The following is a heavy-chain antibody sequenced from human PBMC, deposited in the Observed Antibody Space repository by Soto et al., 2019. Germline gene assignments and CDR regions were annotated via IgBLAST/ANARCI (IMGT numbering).Heavy chain of an antibody. CDR2: TYYRSKWYN. CDR1: GDSVSSNSAA. CDR3: ARDLSTTDWGSDYYYGMDV. Sequence: PSQTLSLTCAISGDSVSSNSAAWNWIRQSPSRGLEWLGRTYYRSKWYNDYAVSVKSRITINPDTSKNQFSLQLNSVTPEDTAVCYCARDLSTTDWGSDYYYGMDVWGQGTTVTVSS. V-gene: IGHV6-1*01. J-gene: IGHJ6*02. D-gene: IGHD7-27*01.